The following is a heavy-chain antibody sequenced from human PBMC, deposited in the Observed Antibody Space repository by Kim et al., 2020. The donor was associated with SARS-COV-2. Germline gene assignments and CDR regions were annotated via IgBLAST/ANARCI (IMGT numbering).Heavy chain of an antibody. D-gene: IGHD5-18*01. CDR2: ISAYNGNT. V-gene: IGHV1-18*01. CDR1: GYTFTSYG. Sequence: ASVKVSCKASGYTFTSYGISWVRQAPGQGLEWMGWISAYNGNTNYAQKLQGRVTMTTDTSTSTAYMELRSLRSDDTAVYYCARGIDTAMVTPFGYWGQGTLVIVSS. J-gene: IGHJ4*02. CDR3: ARGIDTAMVTPFGY.